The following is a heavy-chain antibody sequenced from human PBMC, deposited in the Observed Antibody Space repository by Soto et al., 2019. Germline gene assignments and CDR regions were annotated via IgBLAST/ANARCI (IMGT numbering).Heavy chain of an antibody. Sequence: EVQLVESGGGLVQPGGSLRLSCAASGFTFSSYDMHWVRQATGKGLEWVSAIGTAGDTYYPGSVKGRFTISRENAKNSLYLQMNSLRAGDTAVYYCARGGSGSYRWYFDLWGRGTLVTVSS. V-gene: IGHV3-13*04. D-gene: IGHD1-26*01. CDR3: ARGGSGSYRWYFDL. CDR1: GFTFSSYD. CDR2: IGTAGDT. J-gene: IGHJ2*01.